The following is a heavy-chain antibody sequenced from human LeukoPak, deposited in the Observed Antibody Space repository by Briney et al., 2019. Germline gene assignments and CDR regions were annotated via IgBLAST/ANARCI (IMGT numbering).Heavy chain of an antibody. D-gene: IGHD5-12*01. J-gene: IGHJ4*02. CDR2: ISSSGSTI. CDR1: GFTFSSYE. Sequence: GGSLRLSCAASGFTFSSYEMNWVRQAPGKGLEGVSYISSSGSTIYYADSVKGRFTISRDNAKNSLYLQMNSLRAEDTAVYYCARFASIDYFDYWGQGTLVTVSS. CDR3: ARFASIDYFDY. V-gene: IGHV3-48*03.